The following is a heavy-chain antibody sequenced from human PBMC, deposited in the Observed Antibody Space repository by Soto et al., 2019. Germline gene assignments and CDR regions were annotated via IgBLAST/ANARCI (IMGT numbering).Heavy chain of an antibody. J-gene: IGHJ4*02. CDR3: AKFFVETGSNSGWPWSFHY. CDR1: GFTFSNYA. Sequence: EVQLFESGGGLVQPGRSLRLSCTASGFTFSNYAMSWVRQAPGQGLDLVSAISGSGGTTYYADSVKGRFTISRDNSKNALFLQMNSLRSEDAAVYYCAKFFVETGSNSGWPWSFHYWGQGTLVTVSS. D-gene: IGHD6-25*01. CDR2: ISGSGGTT. V-gene: IGHV3-23*01.